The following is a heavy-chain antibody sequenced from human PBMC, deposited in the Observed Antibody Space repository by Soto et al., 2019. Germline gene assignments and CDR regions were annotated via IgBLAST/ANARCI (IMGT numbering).Heavy chain of an antibody. J-gene: IGHJ6*02. Sequence: QVQLVQSGAEVKKPGAPVKVSCKASGYTFTSYAMHWVRQAPGQRLEWMGWINAGNGNTKYSQKFQGRVTITRDTSASTAYMEPSSLRSEDTAVYYCARDPDSSGWPYYYYYYGMDVWGQGTTVTVSS. CDR1: GYTFTSYA. CDR2: INAGNGNT. V-gene: IGHV1-3*01. CDR3: ARDPDSSGWPYYYYYYGMDV. D-gene: IGHD6-19*01.